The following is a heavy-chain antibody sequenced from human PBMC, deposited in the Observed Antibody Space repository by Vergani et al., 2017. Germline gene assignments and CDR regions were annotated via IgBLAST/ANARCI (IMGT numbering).Heavy chain of an antibody. CDR3: ARDGDSHYYYYMDV. Sequence: QVQLVESGGGVVQPGRSLRLSCAASGFTFSSYAMHWVRQAPGKGLEWVAVISYDGSNKYYADSVKGRFTISRDNSKNTLYLQMNSLRAEDTAVYYCARDGDSHYYYYMDVWGKGTTVTVSS. J-gene: IGHJ6*03. V-gene: IGHV3-30-3*01. CDR1: GFTFSSYA. CDR2: ISYDGSNK. D-gene: IGHD2-21*02.